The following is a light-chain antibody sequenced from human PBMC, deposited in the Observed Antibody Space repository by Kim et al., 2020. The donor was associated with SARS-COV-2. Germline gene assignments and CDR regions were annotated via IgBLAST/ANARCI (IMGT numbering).Light chain of an antibody. J-gene: IGKJ1*01. CDR1: QTIASY. Sequence: SVGDRVTITCRASQTIASYLNWYQQKPRKAPNLLIYGASNLQSGVPSRFSGSRSGTNFTLTISSLQPEDFATYYCQQSFSSISWTFGQGTRVDIK. CDR3: QQSFSSISWT. CDR2: GAS. V-gene: IGKV1-39*01.